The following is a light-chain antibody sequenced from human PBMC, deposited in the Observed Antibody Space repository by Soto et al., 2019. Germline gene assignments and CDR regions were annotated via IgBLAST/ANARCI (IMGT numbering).Light chain of an antibody. J-gene: IGLJ1*01. CDR1: SSDVGNYNY. CDR3: SSHAGSNTYV. Sequence: QSVLTQPPSASGSPGQSVTISCIGTSSDVGNYNYVSWYQQHPGKAPKLMIYEVSKRPSGVPDRFSGSKSGNTASLTVSGLQTDDEADYYCSSHAGSNTYVFGNGTKLTV. CDR2: EVS. V-gene: IGLV2-8*01.